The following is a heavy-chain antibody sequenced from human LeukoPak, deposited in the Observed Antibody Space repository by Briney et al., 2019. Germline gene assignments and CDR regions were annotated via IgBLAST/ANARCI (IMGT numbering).Heavy chain of an antibody. V-gene: IGHV3-74*01. CDR2: INSDGSST. J-gene: IGHJ4*02. CDR1: GFTFSSYW. Sequence: RSGGSLRLSCAASGFTFSSYWRHWVRQAPGKGLMWVSRINSDGSSTSYADSVKGRFTISRDNAKNTLYLQMNSLRAEDTAVFYCARVGQAGYVGYPLDYRGQGTLVNVSS. D-gene: IGHD5-12*01. CDR3: ARVGQAGYVGYPLDY.